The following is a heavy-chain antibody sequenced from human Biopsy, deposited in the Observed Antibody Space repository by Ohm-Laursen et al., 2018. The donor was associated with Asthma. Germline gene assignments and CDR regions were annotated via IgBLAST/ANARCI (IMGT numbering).Heavy chain of an antibody. V-gene: IGHV3-7*01. D-gene: IGHD7-27*01. CDR2: IKKDGSEK. CDR3: ARDAPTGGYIDY. J-gene: IGHJ4*02. CDR1: GFTFNSYW. Sequence: SLRLSCTASGFTFNSYWMSWVRQAPGKGLEWVANIKKDGSEKYYVDSVKGRFTISRDNPRNSLYLQMNSLRAEDTAVYYCARDAPTGGYIDYWGLGTLVTVSS.